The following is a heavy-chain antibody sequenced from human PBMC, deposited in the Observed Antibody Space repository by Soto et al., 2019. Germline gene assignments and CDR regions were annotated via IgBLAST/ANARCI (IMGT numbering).Heavy chain of an antibody. CDR1: GGSISSGCYY. D-gene: IGHD3-10*01. CDR2: IYYSGST. CDR3: ARVQSRFYYGSGPNMVYYGMDV. Sequence: SETLCLTCTVSGGSISSGCYYWSWIRQHPGKGLEWIGYIYYSGSTYYNPSLKSRVTISVDTSKNQFSLKLSSVTAADTAVYYCARVQSRFYYGSGPNMVYYGMDVWGQGTTVTVSS. J-gene: IGHJ6*02. V-gene: IGHV4-31*03.